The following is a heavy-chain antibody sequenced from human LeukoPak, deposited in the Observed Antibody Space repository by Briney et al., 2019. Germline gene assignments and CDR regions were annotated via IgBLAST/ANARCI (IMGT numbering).Heavy chain of an antibody. Sequence: GASVKVSCKASGYTFTSYGISWVRQAPGQGLEWMGGIIPIFGTANYAQKFQGRVTITADKSTSTAYMELSSLRSEDTAVYYCARARLYYYDSSGYPDYWGQGTLVTVSS. CDR3: ARARLYYYDSSGYPDY. V-gene: IGHV1-69*06. D-gene: IGHD3-22*01. J-gene: IGHJ4*02. CDR2: IIPIFGTA. CDR1: GYTFTSYG.